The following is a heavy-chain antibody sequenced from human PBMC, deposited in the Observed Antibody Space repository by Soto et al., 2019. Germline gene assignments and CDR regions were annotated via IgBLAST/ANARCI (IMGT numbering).Heavy chain of an antibody. CDR1: GFTFSSYA. V-gene: IGHV3-23*01. J-gene: IGHJ6*02. CDR3: AKAGPGSYYSLVVYYYYGMDV. Sequence: GGSLRLSCAASGFTFSSYAMSWVRQAPGKGLEWVSAISGSGGSTYYADSVKGRFTISRDNSKNTLYLQMNSLRAEDTAVYYCAKAGPGSYYSLVVYYYYGMDVWGQGTTVTVSS. CDR2: ISGSGGST. D-gene: IGHD3-10*01.